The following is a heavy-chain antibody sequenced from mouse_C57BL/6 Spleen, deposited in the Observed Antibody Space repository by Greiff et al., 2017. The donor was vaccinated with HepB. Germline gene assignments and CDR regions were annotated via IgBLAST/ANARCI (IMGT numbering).Heavy chain of an antibody. V-gene: IGHV1-26*01. CDR2: INPNNGGT. D-gene: IGHD2-5*01. J-gene: IGHJ2*01. CDR3: ARRAYYSNYEYYFDY. Sequence: EVQLQQSGPELVKPGASVKISCKASGYTFTDYYMNWVKQSHGKSLEWIGDINPNNGGTSYNQKFKGKATLTVDKSSSTAYMELRSLTSEDSAVYYCARRAYYSNYEYYFDYWGQGTTLTVSS. CDR1: GYTFTDYY.